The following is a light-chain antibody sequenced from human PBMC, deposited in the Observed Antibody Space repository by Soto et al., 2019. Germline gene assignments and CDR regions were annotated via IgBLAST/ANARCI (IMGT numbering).Light chain of an antibody. J-gene: IGKJ2*01. CDR3: QHLSRHPPHT. V-gene: IGKV1-9*01. CDR1: QDISNY. Sequence: IQLTQSPSSLSASVGDRVTFTCRASQDISNYIAWYQQKPGQAHRLLIYAASTLQSGVPSRFNGDGSGTDVALTIISLHPEDFATYYCQHLSRHPPHTFGQGTRREIK. CDR2: AAS.